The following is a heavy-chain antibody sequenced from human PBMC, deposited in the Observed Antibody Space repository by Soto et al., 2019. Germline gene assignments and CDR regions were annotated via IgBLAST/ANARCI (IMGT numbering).Heavy chain of an antibody. CDR1: EFTFSSYS. J-gene: IGHJ3*02. CDR3: ARDWNKFGGSVYYDAFEI. CDR2: INEDGTGE. V-gene: IGHV3-7*01. Sequence: WVSLRLSCAVSEFTFSSYSMTLVRQAPGKGLDLVGNINEDGTGEDDVDSVKGRFSVSIDNTKNSLYLHMNSLSAATTALSYCARDWNKFGGSVYYDAFEIWGEGTMVPV. D-gene: IGHD3-22*01.